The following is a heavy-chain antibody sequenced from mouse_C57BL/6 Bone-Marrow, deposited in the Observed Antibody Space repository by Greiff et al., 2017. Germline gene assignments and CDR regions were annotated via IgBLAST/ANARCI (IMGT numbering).Heavy chain of an antibody. D-gene: IGHD2-3*01. CDR1: GFTFSDYG. V-gene: IGHV5-15*01. J-gene: IGHJ2*01. CDR2: LSNLAYSI. Sequence: EVMLVESGGGLVQPGGSLKLSCAASGFTFSDYGMAWVRQAPRKGPEWVAFLSNLAYSIYYADTVTGRFTISRENAKNTLDLEMSSRRSEDTAIDYCARRGAEGYYDYWGQGTTLTVTA. CDR3: ARRGAEGYYDY.